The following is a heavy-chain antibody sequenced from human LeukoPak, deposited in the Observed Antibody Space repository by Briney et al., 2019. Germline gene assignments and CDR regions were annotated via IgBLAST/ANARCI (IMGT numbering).Heavy chain of an antibody. V-gene: IGHV4-31*03. CDR1: GGSISSGGYY. Sequence: SQTLSLTCTVSGGSISSGGYYWSWIRQHPGKGLEWIVYIYYSGSTYYNPSLKSRVTISVYTSKNQFSLKLSSVTAADTAVYYCARAVIDSSGYYLGDWFDPWGQGTLVTVSS. J-gene: IGHJ5*02. D-gene: IGHD3-22*01. CDR3: ARAVIDSSGYYLGDWFDP. CDR2: IYYSGST.